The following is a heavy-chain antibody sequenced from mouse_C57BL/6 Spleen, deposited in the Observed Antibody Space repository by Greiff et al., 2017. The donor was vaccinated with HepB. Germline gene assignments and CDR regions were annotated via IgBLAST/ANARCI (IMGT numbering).Heavy chain of an antibody. D-gene: IGHD3-3*01. J-gene: IGHJ2*01. CDR3: ARGGWRIDY. Sequence: QVQLQQPGAELVKPGASVKLSCKASGYTFTSYWMQWVKQRPGQGLEWIGEIDPSDSYTNYNQKFKGKATLTVDTSSSTAYMQLSSLTSEDSAVYYCARGGWRIDYWGQGTTLTVSS. V-gene: IGHV1-50*01. CDR2: IDPSDSYT. CDR1: GYTFTSYW.